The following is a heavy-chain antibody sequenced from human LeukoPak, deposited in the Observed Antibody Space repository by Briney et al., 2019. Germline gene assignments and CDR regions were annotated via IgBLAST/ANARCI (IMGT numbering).Heavy chain of an antibody. Sequence: ASVKVSCKASGYTFTSYAMHWVRQAPGQRLEWMGWINAGNGNTKYSQKFQGRVTITRDTSASTAYMELSSLRPEDTAVYYCARGRITIFGVVRPPFDYWGQGTLVTVSS. CDR1: GYTFTSYA. V-gene: IGHV1-3*01. D-gene: IGHD3-3*01. CDR2: INAGNGNT. CDR3: ARGRITIFGVVRPPFDY. J-gene: IGHJ4*02.